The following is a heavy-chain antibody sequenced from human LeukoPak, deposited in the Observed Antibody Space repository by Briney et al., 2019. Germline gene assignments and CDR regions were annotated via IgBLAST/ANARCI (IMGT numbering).Heavy chain of an antibody. Sequence: PGGSLRLSCAASGFTFSSYAMHWVRQAPGKGLEWVAVISYDGSNKYYADSVKGRFTISRDNSKNTLYLQMNSLRAEDTAVYYCASTPRTRIAAAGIIDYWGQGTLVTVSS. D-gene: IGHD6-13*01. V-gene: IGHV3-30-3*01. CDR2: ISYDGSNK. CDR1: GFTFSSYA. CDR3: ASTPRTRIAAAGIIDY. J-gene: IGHJ4*02.